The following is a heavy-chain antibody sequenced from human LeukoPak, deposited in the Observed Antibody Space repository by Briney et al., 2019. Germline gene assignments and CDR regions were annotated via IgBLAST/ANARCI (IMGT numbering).Heavy chain of an antibody. CDR3: AKTMIIVVINPPFDY. D-gene: IGHD3-22*01. CDR2: ISGRGDNT. J-gene: IGHJ4*02. CDR1: GFTFTRHA. V-gene: IGHV3-23*01. Sequence: GGSLRLSCTASGFTFTRHAMYLARQSPGKGLEWVAAISGRGDNTYYEDSVKGRFTISRDNSKNTLYLEMNNLRAEDTAVYFCAKTMIIVVINPPFDYWGQGILVSVSS.